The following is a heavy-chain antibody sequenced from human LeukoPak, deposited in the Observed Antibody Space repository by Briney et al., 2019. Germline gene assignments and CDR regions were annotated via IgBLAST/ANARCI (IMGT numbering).Heavy chain of an antibody. CDR2: ISGRGGST. Sequence: QAGGSLRLSCAASGFTFSSYAMSWVRQAPGKGLEWVSAISGRGGSTYYADSVTGRFTISRDNSKNALYLQMNSLRAEDTAVYYCAKEDPSGWYWWGFDYWGQGTLVTVSS. D-gene: IGHD6-19*01. J-gene: IGHJ4*02. CDR3: AKEDPSGWYWWGFDY. V-gene: IGHV3-23*01. CDR1: GFTFSSYA.